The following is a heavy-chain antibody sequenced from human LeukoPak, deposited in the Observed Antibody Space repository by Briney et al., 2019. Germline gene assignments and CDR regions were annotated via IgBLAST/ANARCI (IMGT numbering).Heavy chain of an antibody. CDR3: ARLYYSGSGRFDY. CDR1: GGSISGGSYC. V-gene: IGHV4-61*01. CDR2: MSYSGIT. D-gene: IGHD3-10*01. J-gene: IGHJ4*02. Sequence: TPSQTLSLTCTVSGGSISGGSYCWSWIRQPPGKGLEWIGHMSYSGITTYNPSLKSRGTISGDTSKNQFFLKLTSVTAADTAVYYCARLYYSGSGRFDYWGQGTLVTVSS.